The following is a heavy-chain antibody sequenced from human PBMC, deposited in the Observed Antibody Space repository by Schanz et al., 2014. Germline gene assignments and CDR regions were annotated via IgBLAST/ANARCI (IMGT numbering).Heavy chain of an antibody. V-gene: IGHV3-53*01. CDR2: IYSDGTT. D-gene: IGHD3-22*01. CDR3: AKDGRLPYYGTGSDFDY. J-gene: IGHJ4*02. CDR1: GFTVSNNY. Sequence: EVQLVESGGGLIQPGGSLRLSCAASGFTVSNNYMTWVRQAPGKGLEWVSLIYSDGTTYYADSVKGRFTISRDNSKNTLYLQMNSLRAEDTAVYYCAKDGRLPYYGTGSDFDYWGQGTLVAVSS.